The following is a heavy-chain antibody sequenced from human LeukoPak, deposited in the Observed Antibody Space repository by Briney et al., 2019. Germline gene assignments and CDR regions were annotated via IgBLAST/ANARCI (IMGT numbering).Heavy chain of an antibody. CDR2: IIPIFGTA. J-gene: IGHJ6*03. V-gene: IGHV1-69*06. CDR3: ARAVNGLTMVRGVRDYYYYMDV. Sequence: SVKVSCKASGDTFSSYAISWVRQAPGQGLEWLGGIIPIFGTANYAQKFQGSFTITADKSTSTAYLELSSLRSEDTAVYFCARAVNGLTMVRGVRDYYYYMDVWGKGTTVTVSS. CDR1: GDTFSSYA. D-gene: IGHD3-10*01.